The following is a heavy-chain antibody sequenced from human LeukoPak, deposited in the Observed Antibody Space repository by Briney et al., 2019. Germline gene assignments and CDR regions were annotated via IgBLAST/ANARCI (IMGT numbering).Heavy chain of an antibody. J-gene: IGHJ4*02. CDR1: GFTFSSHW. CDR3: AKGNSGSYPPPYDY. Sequence: GGSLRLSCGASGFTFSSHWMHWVRQAPGKGLVWVSRISSDGSSTNYADSVKGRFTISRDIAKNTLYLQMNSLRAEDTAVYYCAKGNSGSYPPPYDYWGQGTLVTVSS. CDR2: ISSDGSST. D-gene: IGHD1-26*01. V-gene: IGHV3-74*01.